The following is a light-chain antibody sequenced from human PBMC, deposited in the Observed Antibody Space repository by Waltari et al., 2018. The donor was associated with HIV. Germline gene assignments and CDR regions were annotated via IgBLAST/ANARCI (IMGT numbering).Light chain of an antibody. J-gene: IGKJ2*01. CDR2: AAS. Sequence: DMQMTQPPPSLSASVGDTVPITCRASQGMSSWLAWYQQKPGEAPKPLIYAASSLQPGVPSRFSGSGTGTHCTLTITSLQPEDFATYYGHRYATFPYPFGQGTRLETK. CDR1: QGMSSW. V-gene: IGKV1D-16*01. CDR3: HRYATFPYP.